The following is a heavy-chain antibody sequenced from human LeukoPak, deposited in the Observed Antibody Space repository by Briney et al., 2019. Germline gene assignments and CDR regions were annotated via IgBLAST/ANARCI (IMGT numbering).Heavy chain of an antibody. Sequence: GESLKISCQGSGYSFTSYWIGWVRQMPGKGLEWMGIIYPGDSDTRYSPSFQGQVTISADKSISTAYLQWSSLKASDTAMYYCAREPKTYSGSYYWEQYYFDYWGQGTLVTVSS. CDR2: IYPGDSDT. CDR1: GYSFTSYW. CDR3: AREPKTYSGSYYWEQYYFDY. D-gene: IGHD1-26*01. V-gene: IGHV5-51*01. J-gene: IGHJ4*02.